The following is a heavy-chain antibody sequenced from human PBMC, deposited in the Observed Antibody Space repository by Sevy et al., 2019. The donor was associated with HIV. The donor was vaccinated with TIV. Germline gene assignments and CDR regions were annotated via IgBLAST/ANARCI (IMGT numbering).Heavy chain of an antibody. CDR1: GFTFSSFG. CDR2: ISYDGRNE. Sequence: GGSLRLSRAASGFTFSSFGIHRVRQAPGKGLEWVALISYDGRNEFYADSVKGRFTISRDNSKNTVYLQMNSLRAEDTAVYYCDIHGYDDDAPWGQGTLVTVSS. V-gene: IGHV3-30*03. CDR3: DIHGYDDDAP. J-gene: IGHJ5*02. D-gene: IGHD5-12*01.